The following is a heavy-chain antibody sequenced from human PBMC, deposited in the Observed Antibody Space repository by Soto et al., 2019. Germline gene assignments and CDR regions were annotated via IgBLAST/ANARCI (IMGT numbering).Heavy chain of an antibody. V-gene: IGHV3-74*01. CDR3: AREEEPSGSYPYYYGMDV. D-gene: IGHD1-26*01. Sequence: PGGSLRLSCAASGFTFSSYWMHWVRQAPGKGLVWVSRINSDGSSTTYADSVKGRFTVSRDNAKNTLYLHMNSLRADDTAVYHCAREEEPSGSYPYYYGMDVWGQGTTVTVSS. CDR1: GFTFSSYW. J-gene: IGHJ6*02. CDR2: INSDGSST.